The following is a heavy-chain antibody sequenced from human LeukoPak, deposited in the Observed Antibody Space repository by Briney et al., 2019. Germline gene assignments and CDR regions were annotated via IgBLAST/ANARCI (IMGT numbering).Heavy chain of an antibody. CDR2: IHGSGGT. J-gene: IGHJ4*02. CDR1: GGSITSYY. V-gene: IGHV4-4*07. D-gene: IGHD6-6*01. Sequence: SETLSLTCTVSGGSITSYYWTYIRQPAGKGLEWIGRIHGSGGTNYSPSLKSRVTMSLDTSKNQFSLNLSSVTAADTAIYYCAREFSGTSIAARVFDSWGQGTLVTVSS. CDR3: AREFSGTSIAARVFDS.